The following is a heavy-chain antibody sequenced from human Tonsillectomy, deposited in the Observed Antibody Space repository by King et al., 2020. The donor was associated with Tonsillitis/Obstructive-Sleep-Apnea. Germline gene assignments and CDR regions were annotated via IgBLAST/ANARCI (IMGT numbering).Heavy chain of an antibody. Sequence: VQLQESGPGLVKPSETLSLTCTVSSGSISSYYWSWIRQPPGKGLEWIGYIYDSGSTNYNPSLKRRATISLDTSKKQFSLKLTSVTAADTAIYYCARLLYYDVPMPAVVYYFDYWGQGTLVTVSS. CDR2: IYDSGST. CDR1: SGSISSYY. J-gene: IGHJ4*02. V-gene: IGHV4-59*08. D-gene: IGHD3-3*01. CDR3: ARLLYYDVPMPAVVYYFDY.